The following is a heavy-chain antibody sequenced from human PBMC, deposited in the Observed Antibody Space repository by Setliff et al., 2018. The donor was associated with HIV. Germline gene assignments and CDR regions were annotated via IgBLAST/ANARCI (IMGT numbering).Heavy chain of an antibody. J-gene: IGHJ6*02. V-gene: IGHV4-59*01. Sequence: PSETLSLTCAAYGGSFSGYCWTWIRQPAGKGLEWIGYIYDSGSTNYNPPLKSRVTISVYTSKNQFSLKLSPVNAADTAVYYCARIFGDTGYYYGMDVWGQGTTVTVSS. CDR3: ARIFGDTGYYYGMDV. CDR1: GGSFSGYC. CDR2: IYDSGST. D-gene: IGHD3-3*01.